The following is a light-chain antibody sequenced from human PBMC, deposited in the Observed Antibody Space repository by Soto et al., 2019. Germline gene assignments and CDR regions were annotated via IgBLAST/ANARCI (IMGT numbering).Light chain of an antibody. Sequence: EIGFTQSAATLSLSPGQRATLSCRASQSVSSSYLAWYQQKPGQAPRLLIYGASSRATGIPARFSGSGSGTDFTLTISSLEPEDFAVYYCQQRSNWPPITFGQGTRLEIK. CDR2: GAS. J-gene: IGKJ5*01. V-gene: IGKV3D-20*02. CDR1: QSVSSSY. CDR3: QQRSNWPPIT.